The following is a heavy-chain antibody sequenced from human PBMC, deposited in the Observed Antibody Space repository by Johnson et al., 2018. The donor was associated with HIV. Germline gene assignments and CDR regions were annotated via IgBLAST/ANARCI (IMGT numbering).Heavy chain of an antibody. CDR3: ARERRPWGPDAFDI. Sequence: QVQLVESGGGVVQPGRSLRLSCAASGFTFSSYAMHWVRQAPGKGLEWVAVISYAGSNKYYADSVKGRFTISRDNSKNTLYLQMNSLRAEDTAVYYCARERRPWGPDAFDIWGQGTMVSVSS. V-gene: IGHV3-30*04. D-gene: IGHD3-16*01. CDR2: ISYAGSNK. J-gene: IGHJ3*02. CDR1: GFTFSSYA.